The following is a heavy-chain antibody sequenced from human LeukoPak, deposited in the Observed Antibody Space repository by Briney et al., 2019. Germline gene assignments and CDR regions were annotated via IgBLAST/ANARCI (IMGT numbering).Heavy chain of an antibody. J-gene: IGHJ6*02. Sequence: PSETLSPTCAVYGGSFSGYYWSWIRQPPGKGLEWIGAINHSGSTNYNPSLKSRVTISVDTYKNQFSLKLSSVTAADTAVYYCARARGIMDVWGQGTTVTVSS. CDR1: GGSFSGYY. CDR2: INHSGST. V-gene: IGHV4-34*01. CDR3: ARARGIMDV.